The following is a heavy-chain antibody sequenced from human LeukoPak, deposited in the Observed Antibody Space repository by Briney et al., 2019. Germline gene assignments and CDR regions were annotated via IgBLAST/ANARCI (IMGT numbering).Heavy chain of an antibody. V-gene: IGHV4-39*01. CDR3: GRTSVSSAI. CDR1: GGSISISGYY. CDR2: ISYSGST. J-gene: IGHJ3*02. D-gene: IGHD6-6*01. Sequence: SETLSLTCTVSGGSISISGYYWGWIRQSPGEGLEWIGSISYSGSTYYNPSLKSRVTISVDTSESQFSLKLSSVIAADTAVYYCGRTSVSSAIWGQGTMVTVSS.